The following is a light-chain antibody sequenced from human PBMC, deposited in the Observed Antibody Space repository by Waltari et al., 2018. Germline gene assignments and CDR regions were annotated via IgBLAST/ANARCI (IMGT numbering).Light chain of an antibody. Sequence: DIQMTQSPSSLSASVGDRVTITCRASQGISNYLAWYQQKPGKVPKLLIYAASTLQSGVPSRFSGSGSGTDFTLTISSLQPEDVATYYCQKYNSPDTFGQGTRLEIK. J-gene: IGKJ5*01. CDR3: QKYNSPDT. V-gene: IGKV1-27*01. CDR1: QGISNY. CDR2: AAS.